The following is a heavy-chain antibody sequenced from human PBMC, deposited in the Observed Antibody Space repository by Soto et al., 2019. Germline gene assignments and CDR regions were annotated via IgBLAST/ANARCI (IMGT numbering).Heavy chain of an antibody. CDR3: AREGVAPYFYYGMDV. V-gene: IGHV1-18*01. D-gene: IGHD5-12*01. CDR1: GYTFTRSG. Sequence: QVQLVQSGAEVKKPGASVKVSCKASGYTFTRSGISSVRQAPGQGLEWMGWISTYNGDTNYAQTFQGRVTMTTDTSTSTVYMELRSLRSDDPAVYYCAREGVAPYFYYGMDVWGQGTPVTVSS. J-gene: IGHJ6*02. CDR2: ISTYNGDT.